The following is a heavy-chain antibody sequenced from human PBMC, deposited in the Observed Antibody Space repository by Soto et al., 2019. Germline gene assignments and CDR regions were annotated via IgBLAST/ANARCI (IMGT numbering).Heavy chain of an antibody. J-gene: IGHJ4*02. Sequence: PGESLKISCKGSGYSFTSYWISWVRQMPGKGLEWMGRIDPGDSYTNYSPSFQGHVTISADKSISTAYLQWSSLKASDTAMYYCARRRITMVRGVTEVDYWGQGTLVTVSS. CDR3: ARRRITMVRGVTEVDY. CDR2: IDPGDSYT. CDR1: GYSFTSYW. V-gene: IGHV5-10-1*01. D-gene: IGHD3-10*01.